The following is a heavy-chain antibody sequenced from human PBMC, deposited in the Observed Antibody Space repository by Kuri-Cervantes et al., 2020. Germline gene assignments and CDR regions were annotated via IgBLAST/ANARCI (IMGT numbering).Heavy chain of an antibody. CDR3: AKDYLSEQWLVLGGYGMDV. J-gene: IGHJ6*02. V-gene: IGHV3-30*18. Sequence: GGSLRLSCAASGFTFSSYGMHWVRQAPGKGLEWVAVISYDGSNKYYADSVKGRFTISRDNSKNTLYLQMNSLRAEDTAVYYCAKDYLSEQWLVLGGYGMDVWGQGTPVTVSS. CDR2: ISYDGSNK. CDR1: GFTFSSYG. D-gene: IGHD6-19*01.